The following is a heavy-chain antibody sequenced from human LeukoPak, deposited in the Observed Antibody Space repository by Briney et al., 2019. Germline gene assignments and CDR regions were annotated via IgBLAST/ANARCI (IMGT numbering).Heavy chain of an antibody. D-gene: IGHD4-17*01. CDR2: INSDGSST. CDR3: ARPLDYGDYVPTGETTHASNWFDP. CDR1: GFTFSSSW. V-gene: IGHV3-74*01. Sequence: GGSLRLSCAASGFTFSSSWMHWVRQPPGKGLVWVSRINSDGSSTSYADSVKGRFTISRDNAKNTLYLQMNSLRAEDTAVYYCARPLDYGDYVPTGETTHASNWFDPWGQGTLVTVSS. J-gene: IGHJ5*02.